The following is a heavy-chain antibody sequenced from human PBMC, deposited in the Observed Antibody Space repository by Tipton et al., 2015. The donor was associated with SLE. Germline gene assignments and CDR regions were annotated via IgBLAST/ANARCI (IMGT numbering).Heavy chain of an antibody. V-gene: IGHV4-34*01. Sequence: TLSLTCAVYGGSFSGYYWSWIRQPPGKGLEWIGEINHSGSTNYNPSLKSRVTISVDTSKNQFSLKLSSVTAADTAVYYCARDPRGHSSSRSFDYWGQGTLVTVSS. CDR2: INHSGST. CDR1: GGSFSGYY. D-gene: IGHD6-13*01. CDR3: ARDPRGHSSSRSFDY. J-gene: IGHJ4*02.